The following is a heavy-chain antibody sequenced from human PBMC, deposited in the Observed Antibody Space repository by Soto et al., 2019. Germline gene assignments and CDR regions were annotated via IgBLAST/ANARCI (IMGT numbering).Heavy chain of an antibody. D-gene: IGHD2-2*01. CDR1: GGSISSGAYS. CDR3: ARDLGDCISTSCYSGGFDY. J-gene: IGHJ4*02. Sequence: QLQLQESGSGLVKPSQTLSLTCAVSGGSISSGAYSWSWIRQPPGKGLEWIGYIYHSGSTYYNPSLKSRVTTSVDSSTHQSSVRLSSVAAADTAVYYCARDLGDCISTSCYSGGFDYWGQGTLVTVSS. CDR2: IYHSGST. V-gene: IGHV4-30-2*01.